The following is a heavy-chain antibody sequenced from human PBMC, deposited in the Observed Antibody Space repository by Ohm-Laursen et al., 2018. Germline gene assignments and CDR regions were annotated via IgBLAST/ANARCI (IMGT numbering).Heavy chain of an antibody. CDR1: GFTFSSYW. J-gene: IGHJ4*02. Sequence: SLRLSCSASGFTFSSYWMSWVRQAPGKGLEWVANIKQDGSEKYYVDSVKGRFTISRDNAKNSLYLQMNSLRADDTAVYYCARGQLSSGWPKAFDYWGQGTLVTVSS. CDR2: IKQDGSEK. D-gene: IGHD6-19*01. V-gene: IGHV3-7*01. CDR3: ARGQLSSGWPKAFDY.